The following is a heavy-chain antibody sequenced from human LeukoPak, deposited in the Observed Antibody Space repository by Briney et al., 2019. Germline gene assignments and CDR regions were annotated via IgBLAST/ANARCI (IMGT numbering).Heavy chain of an antibody. CDR3: ARAPESLIILSSTNDY. D-gene: IGHD2-2*01. CDR1: GYTFSSYG. Sequence: ASVKVSCKASGYTFSSYGITWVRQAPGQGLEWMGWISVYNGNVNYAQNLQGRVTMTTDTSTSTAYMELRSLRSDDTAVYYCARAPESLIILSSTNDYWGQGTLVTVFS. V-gene: IGHV1-18*01. J-gene: IGHJ4*02. CDR2: ISVYNGNV.